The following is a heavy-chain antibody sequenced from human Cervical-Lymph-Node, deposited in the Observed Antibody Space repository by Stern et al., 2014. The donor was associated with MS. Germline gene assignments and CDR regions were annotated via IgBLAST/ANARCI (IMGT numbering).Heavy chain of an antibody. CDR1: GYNFTANW. J-gene: IGHJ4*02. CDR3: ARDYGDYAFDY. CDR2: IYPGCSDT. D-gene: IGHD4-17*01. V-gene: IGHV5-51*01. Sequence: VQLGQSGAEVKKPGVSLKISCKGSGYNFTANWIAWVRQMPGKGLEWRGIIYPGCSDTRYSRSFQGQVTISADKSISTAYLQWSSLKASDTAMYYCARDYGDYAFDYWGQGTLVTVSS.